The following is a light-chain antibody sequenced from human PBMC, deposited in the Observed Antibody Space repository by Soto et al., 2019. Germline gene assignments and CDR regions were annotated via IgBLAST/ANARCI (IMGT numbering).Light chain of an antibody. J-gene: IGKJ3*01. CDR2: WAS. V-gene: IGKV4-1*01. CDR3: QQYFSPPFT. Sequence: DIVMTQSPDSLAVSLGERATINCKSSQSVLYISNNKNYLAWYQQKPGQPPKLLIYWASTRESGVPDRFSGSGSGTDFTLTISSLQAEDVAVYHCQQYFSPPFTFGPGTKVDIK. CDR1: QSVLYISNNKNY.